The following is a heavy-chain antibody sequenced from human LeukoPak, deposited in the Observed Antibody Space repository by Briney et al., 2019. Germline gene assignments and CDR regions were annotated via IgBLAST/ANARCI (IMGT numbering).Heavy chain of an antibody. CDR2: IYTAGTT. CDR3: ARLMKRATIISAFEI. D-gene: IGHD5-24*01. Sequence: PGGSLRLSCAASGFTVSNNYMTWVRQAPGRGLEWVSIIYTAGTTYYADSVKGRFTISRDDSKNTLSLQMNSLRTEDSAMYYCARLMKRATIISAFEIWGQGTMVIVSS. J-gene: IGHJ3*02. CDR1: GFTVSNNY. V-gene: IGHV3-53*01.